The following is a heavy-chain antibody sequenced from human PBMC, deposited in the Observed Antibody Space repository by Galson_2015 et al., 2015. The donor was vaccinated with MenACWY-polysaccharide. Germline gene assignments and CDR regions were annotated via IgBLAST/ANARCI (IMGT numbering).Heavy chain of an antibody. J-gene: IGHJ5*01. Sequence: LTCAVYGGSFSGYYWSWIRQPPGKGLEWIGEINHSGSTNYNPSLKSRLIISINTSKNQFSLKLNSVTAADTAVYYCARHLTISLGITAGLDSWGQGTLVTVSS. CDR3: ARHLTISLGITAGLDS. V-gene: IGHV4-34*01. D-gene: IGHD1-14*01. CDR2: INHSGST. CDR1: GGSFSGYY.